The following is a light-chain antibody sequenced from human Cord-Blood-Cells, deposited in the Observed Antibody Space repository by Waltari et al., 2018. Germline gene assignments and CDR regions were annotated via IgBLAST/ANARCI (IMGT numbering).Light chain of an antibody. V-gene: IGKV1-39*01. CDR1: QSISSY. CDR3: QQSYSTPLT. Sequence: DIQITQSPSALSASVGDRVTITCRASQSISSYLNLYHHQPGKAPKLLIYAASSLQSGVPSRFSGSGAGTDFTLTISSLQPEDFATYYCQQSYSTPLTFGGGTKVEIK. J-gene: IGKJ4*01. CDR2: AAS.